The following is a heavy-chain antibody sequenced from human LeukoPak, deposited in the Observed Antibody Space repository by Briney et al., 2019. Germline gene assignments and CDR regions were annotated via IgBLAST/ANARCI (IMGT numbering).Heavy chain of an antibody. CDR2: IYYSGST. J-gene: IGHJ4*02. CDR3: ARPGRWLQPYFDY. CDR1: GGSISSSSYY. D-gene: IGHD5-24*01. Sequence: SETLSLTCTVSGGSISSSSYYWGWIRQPPGKGLEWIGSIYYSGSTYYNPSLKSRVTISVDTSKNQFSLKLSSVTAADTAVYYCARPGRWLQPYFDYWGQGTLVTVSS. V-gene: IGHV4-39*01.